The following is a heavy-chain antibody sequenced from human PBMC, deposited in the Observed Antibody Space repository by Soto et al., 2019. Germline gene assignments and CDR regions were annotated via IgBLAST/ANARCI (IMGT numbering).Heavy chain of an antibody. D-gene: IGHD4-17*01. CDR2: ISAYNGNT. V-gene: IGHV1-18*04. CDR1: GYTFTSYG. Sequence: VASEKVSCKASGYTFTSYGISWVRQAPGQGLEWMGWISAYNGNTNYAQKLQGRVTMTTDTSTSTAYMELRSLRSDDTAVYYCARAGSYGDYVGYYYGMDVWGQGTTVTVSS. J-gene: IGHJ6*02. CDR3: ARAGSYGDYVGYYYGMDV.